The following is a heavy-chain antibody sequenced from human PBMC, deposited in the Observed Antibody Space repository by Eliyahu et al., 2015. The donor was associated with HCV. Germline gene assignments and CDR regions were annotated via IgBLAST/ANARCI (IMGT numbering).Heavy chain of an antibody. J-gene: IGHJ6*02. CDR3: ARIRNLDWNSSPPLYYGMDV. CDR1: GYSISGSNW. CDR2: IYHSGTT. Sequence: QVQLQESGPGLVKPSGTLSLTCVVSGYSISGSNWWTWVRQAPGKGLEWVGEIYHSGTTNYNPSLESRVTISVDKSKNHLLLELRSVTAADTAVYYCARIRNLDWNSSPPLYYGMDVWGQGTTVTVSS. D-gene: IGHD1-7*01. V-gene: IGHV4-4*02.